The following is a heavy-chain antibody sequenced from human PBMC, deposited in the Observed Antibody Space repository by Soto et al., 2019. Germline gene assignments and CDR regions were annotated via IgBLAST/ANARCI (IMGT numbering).Heavy chain of an antibody. CDR1: GYTFTSYA. D-gene: IGHD6-13*01. CDR2: INAGNGNT. CDR3: ARAGAAAAPKVYYYYYGMDV. Sequence: QVQLVQSGAEVKKPGASVKVSCKASGYTFTSYAMHWVRQAPGQRLEWMGWINAGNGNTKYSQKFQGRVTITRDTSASTAYMDLSSLRSEDTAVYYCARAGAAAAPKVYYYYYGMDVWGQGTTVTVSS. J-gene: IGHJ6*02. V-gene: IGHV1-3*01.